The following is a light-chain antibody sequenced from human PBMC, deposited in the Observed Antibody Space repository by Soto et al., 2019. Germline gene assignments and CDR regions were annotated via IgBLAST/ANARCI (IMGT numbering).Light chain of an antibody. CDR3: QQYNSYSQT. V-gene: IGKV1-5*03. CDR1: QTISNW. Sequence: IQMTQSPSTLSASVGDRVTITCQASQTISNWLAWYQQKPGKDPKLLIYKASTLESGVPSRFSGSGSGTEFTLTISSLQPEDFATYYCQQYNSYSQTVGQGTKVEIK. CDR2: KAS. J-gene: IGKJ1*01.